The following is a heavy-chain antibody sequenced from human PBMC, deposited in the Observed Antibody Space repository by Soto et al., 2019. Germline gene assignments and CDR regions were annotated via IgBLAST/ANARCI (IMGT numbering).Heavy chain of an antibody. D-gene: IGHD3-10*01. J-gene: IGHJ6*02. Sequence: QVQLVQSGAEVKKPGASVKVSCKASGYTFTGYYMHWVRQAPGQGLEWMGWINPNSGGTNYAQKFQGWVTMTRDTSISTAYMELSRLRSDDTAVYYCARDGASLNYYGSGSYKYYYYGMDVWGQGTTVTVSS. CDR1: GYTFTGYY. CDR3: ARDGASLNYYGSGSYKYYYYGMDV. V-gene: IGHV1-2*04. CDR2: INPNSGGT.